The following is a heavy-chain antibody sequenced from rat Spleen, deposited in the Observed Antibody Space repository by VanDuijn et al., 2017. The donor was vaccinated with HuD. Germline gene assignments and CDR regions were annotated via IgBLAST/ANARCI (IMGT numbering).Heavy chain of an antibody. CDR1: GFTFNNYW. CDR3: TTVTSRVSYYFDY. Sequence: EVQLVESGGGLVQPGRSLKLSCVASGFTFNNYWMTWIRQAPGKGLEWVASISPSGGSTYYRDSVKGRFTISRDNAKSTLYLQMDSLRSEDTATYYCTTVTSRVSYYFDYWGQGVMVTVSS. D-gene: IGHD1-4*01. CDR2: ISPSGGST. J-gene: IGHJ2*01. V-gene: IGHV5-31*01.